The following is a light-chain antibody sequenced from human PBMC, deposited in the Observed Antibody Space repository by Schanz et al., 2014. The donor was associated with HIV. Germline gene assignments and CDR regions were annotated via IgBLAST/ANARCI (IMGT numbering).Light chain of an antibody. V-gene: IGKV3-20*01. CDR3: QQYDTSPIT. CDR2: ATS. J-gene: IGKJ3*01. CDR1: QSVSSSY. Sequence: EIVLTQSPGTLSLSPGERATLSCRASQSVSSSYLAWYQQKRDQPPRLVIYATSTRAAGIPDRFSGTGSGTDFTLTISRLEPEDFAVYYCQQYDTSPITFGPGTKVDIK.